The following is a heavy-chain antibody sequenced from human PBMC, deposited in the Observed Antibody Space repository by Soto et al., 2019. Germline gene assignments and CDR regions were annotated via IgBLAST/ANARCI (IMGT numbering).Heavy chain of an antibody. CDR3: ARDSGITIFGVVPEDNWFDP. CDR2: ISAYNGNT. J-gene: IGHJ5*02. CDR1: GYTFTSYG. D-gene: IGHD3-3*01. V-gene: IGHV1-18*01. Sequence: QVQLVQSGAEVKKPGASVKVSCKASGYTFTSYGISWVRQAPGQGLEWMGWISAYNGNTNYAQKLQGRVTMTTDTSTSTAYMELRSLRSDDTGVYYCARDSGITIFGVVPEDNWFDPWGQGTLVTVSS.